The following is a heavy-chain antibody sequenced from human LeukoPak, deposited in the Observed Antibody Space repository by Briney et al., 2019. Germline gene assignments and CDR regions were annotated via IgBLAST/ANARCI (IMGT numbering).Heavy chain of an antibody. CDR3: ARDFVGAKDY. CDR2: ISYDGSNK. J-gene: IGHJ4*02. CDR1: GFTFSSYA. D-gene: IGHD1-26*01. Sequence: GGSLRLSCAASGFTFSSYAMHWVRQAPGKGLEWVAVISYDGSNKYYADSVKGRFTISRDNSKNTLYLQMNSLRAEDTAVYYCARDFVGAKDYWGQGTLVTVSS. V-gene: IGHV3-30-3*01.